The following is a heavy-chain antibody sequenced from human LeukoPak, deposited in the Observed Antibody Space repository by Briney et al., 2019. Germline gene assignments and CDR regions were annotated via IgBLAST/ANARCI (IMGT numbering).Heavy chain of an antibody. V-gene: IGHV3-23*01. J-gene: IGHJ5*02. CDR1: GFTFSSYA. CDR3: AKALKRITIFGVVSP. CDR2: ISGSGGST. Sequence: GGSLRLSYAASGFTFSSYAMSWVRQAPGKGLEWVSAISGSGGSTYYADSVKGRFTISRDNSKNTLYLQMNSLRAEDTAVYYCAKALKRITIFGVVSPWGQGTLVTVSS. D-gene: IGHD3-3*01.